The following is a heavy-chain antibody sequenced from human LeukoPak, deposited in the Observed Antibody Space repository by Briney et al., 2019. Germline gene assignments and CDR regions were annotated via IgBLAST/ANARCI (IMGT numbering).Heavy chain of an antibody. CDR1: GGSISSSNW. CDR2: IYHSGST. D-gene: IGHD1/OR15-1a*01. V-gene: IGHV4-4*02. Sequence: SETRSLTCAVSGGSISSSNWWSWVRQPPGKGLEWIGEIYHSGSTNYNPSLKSRVTISVDKSKNQFSLKLSSVTAADTAVYYLAPRKTRGGTSLKNWFAPGGQEPWSPSPQ. J-gene: IGHJ5*02. CDR3: APRKTRGGTSLKNWFAP.